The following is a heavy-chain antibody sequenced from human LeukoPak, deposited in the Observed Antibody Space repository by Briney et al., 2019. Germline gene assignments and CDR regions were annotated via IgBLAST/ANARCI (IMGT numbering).Heavy chain of an antibody. CDR1: GFTFSSYG. V-gene: IGHV3-33*01. D-gene: IGHD5-18*01. CDR2: IWSDGSNT. Sequence: GRPLRLSCAASGFTFSSYGMHWVRQAPGKGLEWVAVIWSDGSNTYYVDSVKGRFTISRDNSKNTLYLQMKSLRAEDTAVYYCASSYSYGLPFDYWGQGTLVTVSS. CDR3: ASSYSYGLPFDY. J-gene: IGHJ4*02.